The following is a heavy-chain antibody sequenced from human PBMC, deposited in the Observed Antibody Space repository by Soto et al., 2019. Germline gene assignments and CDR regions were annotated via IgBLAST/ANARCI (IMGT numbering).Heavy chain of an antibody. V-gene: IGHV3-74*01. Sequence: EVQLVESGGGLVQPGGSLRLSCAASGFTFSSYWMHWVRQAPGKGLVWVSRINSDGSSTSYADSVKGRFTISRDNAKNTLYLQMNSLRAEDTAVYYCERVRRGSYYDFWSGYYAYWGQGTLVTVSS. CDR2: INSDGSST. CDR1: GFTFSSYW. D-gene: IGHD3-3*01. CDR3: ERVRRGSYYDFWSGYYAY. J-gene: IGHJ4*02.